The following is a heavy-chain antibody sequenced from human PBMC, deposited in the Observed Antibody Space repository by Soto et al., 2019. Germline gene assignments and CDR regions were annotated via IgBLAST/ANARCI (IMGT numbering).Heavy chain of an antibody. Sequence: SQTLSLTCAISGDSVSSNSAAWNWIRQSPSRGLEWLGRTYYRSKWYNDYAVSVKSRITINPDTSKNQFSLQLNSVTPEDTAVYYCARDNGDPHDYYYYYGMDVWGQGTTVTVSS. CDR1: GDSVSSNSAA. D-gene: IGHD4-17*01. CDR3: ARDNGDPHDYYYYYGMDV. J-gene: IGHJ6*02. CDR2: TYYRSKWYN. V-gene: IGHV6-1*01.